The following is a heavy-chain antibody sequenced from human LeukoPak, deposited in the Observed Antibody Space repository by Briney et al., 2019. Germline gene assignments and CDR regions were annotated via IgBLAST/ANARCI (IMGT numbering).Heavy chain of an antibody. CDR3: ARDRARYYFDY. V-gene: IGHV1-18*04. CDR1: GYTFTSYG. J-gene: IGHJ4*02. Sequence: ASVKVSCKASGYTFTSYGISWVRQAPGQGLEWMGWISAYNGNTNYAQKLRGGVTMTTDTSTSTAYMELRSLRSDDTAVYYCARDRARYYFDYWGQGTLVTVSS. CDR2: ISAYNGNT. D-gene: IGHD3-10*01.